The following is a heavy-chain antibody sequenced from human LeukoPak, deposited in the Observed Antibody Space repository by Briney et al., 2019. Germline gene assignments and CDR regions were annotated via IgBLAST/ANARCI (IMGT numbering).Heavy chain of an antibody. CDR3: ARIDRITMIVVVNALDY. CDR2: ISAYNGNT. J-gene: IGHJ4*02. D-gene: IGHD3-22*01. CDR1: GYTFTSYG. V-gene: IGHV1-18*01. Sequence: ASVKVSCMASGYTFTSYGISWVRQAPGQGLEWMGWISAYNGNTNYAQKLQGRVTMTTDTSTSTAYMELRSLRSDDTAVYHCARIDRITMIVVVNALDYWGQGTLVTVSS.